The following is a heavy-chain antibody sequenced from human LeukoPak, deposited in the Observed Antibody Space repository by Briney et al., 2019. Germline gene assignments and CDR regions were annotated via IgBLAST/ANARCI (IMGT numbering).Heavy chain of an antibody. V-gene: IGHV1-69*13. Sequence: GASVKVSCKASGATFSSYAISLVRQAPGQGLEWMGGIIPIFGTANYAQKFQGRVTITADESTSTAYMELSSLRPEEPAAYYCASFSYYDFWSGYSWFDPWGQGTLVTVSS. CDR3: ASFSYYDFWSGYSWFDP. D-gene: IGHD3-3*01. CDR1: GATFSSYA. CDR2: IIPIFGTA. J-gene: IGHJ5*02.